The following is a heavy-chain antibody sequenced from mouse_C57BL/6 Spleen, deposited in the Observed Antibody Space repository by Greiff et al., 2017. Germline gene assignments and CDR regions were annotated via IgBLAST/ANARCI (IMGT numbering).Heavy chain of an antibody. V-gene: IGHV3-6*01. CDR1: GYSITSGYY. D-gene: IGHD1-1*01. CDR3: AREGTVVATDYFDY. J-gene: IGHJ2*01. CDR2: ISYDGSN. Sequence: EVHLVESGPGLVKPSQSLSLTCSVTGYSITSGYYWNWIRQFPGNKLEWMGYISYDGSNNYNPSLKNRISITRDTSKNQFFLKLNSVTTEDTATYYCAREGTVVATDYFDYWGQGTTLTVSS.